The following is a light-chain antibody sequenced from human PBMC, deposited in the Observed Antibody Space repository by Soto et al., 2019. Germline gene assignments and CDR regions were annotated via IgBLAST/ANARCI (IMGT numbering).Light chain of an antibody. J-gene: IGLJ1*01. CDR1: SSDVGGYNF. Sequence: QSALTQPASVSGSPGQSITISCTGTSSDVGGYNFVSWYQQHPGKAPKLMIYEVSNRPSGVSNRFSGSKSGNTASLTISGLQAEDEAAYYCSSYTSSSTIVFGTGTKVTVL. CDR3: SSYTSSSTIV. CDR2: EVS. V-gene: IGLV2-14*01.